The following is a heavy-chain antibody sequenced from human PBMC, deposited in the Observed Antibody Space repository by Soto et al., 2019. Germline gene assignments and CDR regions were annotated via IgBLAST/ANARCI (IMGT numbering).Heavy chain of an antibody. CDR2: FSPGVFDS. CDR3: AGGGVRGVITRTRDYYGMDV. CDR1: GYSFTSYW. Sequence: GESLKIFCKGSGYSFTSYWIGWVRQMPGKGLECLCFFSPGVFDSKYSPSFQGQVTISADMSIRTAFLQWTSLKASDPAMYFFAGGGVRGVITRTRDYYGMDVWGQGTTVTVSS. V-gene: IGHV5-51*01. D-gene: IGHD3-10*01. J-gene: IGHJ6*02.